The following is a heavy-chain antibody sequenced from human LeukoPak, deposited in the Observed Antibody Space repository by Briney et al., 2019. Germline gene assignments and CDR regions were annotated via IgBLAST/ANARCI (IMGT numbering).Heavy chain of an antibody. CDR3: ARKRLRYFDY. CDR1: GGSISSYY. J-gene: IGHJ4*02. Sequence: KPSETLSLTCTVSGGSISSYYWSWIRQPPGKGLEWIGYIYYSGSTNYNPSLKSRVTISVDTSKNQFSLKLSSVTAADTAVYYCARKRLRYFDYWGQGTLVTVSS. CDR2: IYYSGST. V-gene: IGHV4-59*01. D-gene: IGHD3-9*01.